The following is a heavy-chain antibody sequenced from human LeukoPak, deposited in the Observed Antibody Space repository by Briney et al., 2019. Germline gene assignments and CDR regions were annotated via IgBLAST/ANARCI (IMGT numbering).Heavy chain of an antibody. D-gene: IGHD2-2*02. J-gene: IGHJ6*04. CDR2: IIPIFGTA. CDR3: AREADIVVVPAAIKYYYYYGMDV. V-gene: IGHV1-69*06. CDR1: GGTIISYA. Sequence: SAKISSKKSGGTIISYAISWVRQAPGQRREWMVGIIPIFGTANYAQKFQGRVTITADKSTSTAYMELSSLRSEDTAVYYCAREADIVVVPAAIKYYYYYGMDVWGKGTTVTVSS.